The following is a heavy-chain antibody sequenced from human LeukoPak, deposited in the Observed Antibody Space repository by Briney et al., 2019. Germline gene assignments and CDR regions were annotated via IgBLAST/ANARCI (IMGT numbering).Heavy chain of an antibody. J-gene: IGHJ4*02. D-gene: IGHD6-6*01. CDR2: ISRSGSSI. V-gene: IGHV3-48*01. Sequence: GGSLRLSCAASGFTFNNYDMNWVRQAPGKGLEWVSHISRSGSSIFYADSVKGRFTIFRDNGQNSLYLQMSSLRAEDTAVYYCATESSRSSAYWGQGTLVTVSS. CDR3: ATESSRSSAY. CDR1: GFTFNNYD.